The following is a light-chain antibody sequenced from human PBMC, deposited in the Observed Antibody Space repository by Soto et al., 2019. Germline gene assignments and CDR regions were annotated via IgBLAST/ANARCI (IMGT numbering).Light chain of an antibody. Sequence: QAVVTQPASVSGSPGQSITISCTGTSNDVGGYNYVSWYQQYPGKAPQLMIYDVSYRPSGVSNRFSGSKSGNTASLTISGLRPEDEADYYCSAYTGSNTAVFGGGTQLTVL. CDR2: DVS. V-gene: IGLV2-14*03. CDR1: SNDVGGYNY. CDR3: SAYTGSNTAV. J-gene: IGLJ7*01.